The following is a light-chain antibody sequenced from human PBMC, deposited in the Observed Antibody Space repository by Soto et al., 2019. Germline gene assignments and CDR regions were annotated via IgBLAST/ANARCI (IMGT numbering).Light chain of an antibody. CDR2: EVT. Sequence: QSVLTQPPSASGSPGQSVTISCTGTSSDVGGYNYVSWYQQHPGKAPKLMIYEVTKRPSGVPDRFSASKSDNTASLTVSGLQAEDEADYYCSSYAGSYKYVFGTGTKVIVL. CDR1: SSDVGGYNY. J-gene: IGLJ1*01. CDR3: SSYAGSYKYV. V-gene: IGLV2-8*01.